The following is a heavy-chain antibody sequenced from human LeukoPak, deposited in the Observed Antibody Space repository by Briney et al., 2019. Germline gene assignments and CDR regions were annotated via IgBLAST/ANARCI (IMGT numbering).Heavy chain of an antibody. CDR1: GGSISSGSYY. J-gene: IGHJ6*03. CDR3: ARVVGPYYYYMDV. V-gene: IGHV4-61*02. Sequence: PSETLSLTCTVSGGSISSGSYYRSWIRQPAGKGLEWIGRIYTSGSTNYNPSLKSRVTISVDTSKNQFSLKMSSVTAADTAVYYCARVVGPYYYYMDVWGKGTTVTVSS. CDR2: IYTSGST.